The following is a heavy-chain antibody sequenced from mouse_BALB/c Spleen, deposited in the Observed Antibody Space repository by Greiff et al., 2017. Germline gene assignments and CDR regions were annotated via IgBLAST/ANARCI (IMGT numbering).Heavy chain of an antibody. D-gene: IGHD2-2*01. J-gene: IGHJ4*01. Sequence: VQLQESGAELVKPGASVKLSCKASGYTFTSYYMYWVKQRPGQGLEWIGEINPSNGGTNFNEKFKSKATLTVDKSSSTAYMQLSSLTSEDSAVYYCTRKGYDGAMDYWGQGTSVTVSS. CDR1: GYTFTSYY. V-gene: IGHV1S81*02. CDR3: TRKGYDGAMDY. CDR2: INPSNGGT.